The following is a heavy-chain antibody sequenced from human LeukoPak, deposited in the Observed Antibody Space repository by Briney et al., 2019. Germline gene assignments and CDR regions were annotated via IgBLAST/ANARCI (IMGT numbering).Heavy chain of an antibody. Sequence: GGSLRLSCAASGFTFDDYGMTWVRHAPGKGLEWVSGINWNGGSTVYADSVKGRFTISRDNAKNSLYLEMNSLRVEDTALYFCARDKSAVYSSDYYYYYMDVWGKGTTVTVSS. CDR3: ARDKSAVYSSDYYYYYMDV. V-gene: IGHV3-20*04. CDR1: GFTFDDYG. CDR2: INWNGGST. J-gene: IGHJ6*03. D-gene: IGHD2-21*01.